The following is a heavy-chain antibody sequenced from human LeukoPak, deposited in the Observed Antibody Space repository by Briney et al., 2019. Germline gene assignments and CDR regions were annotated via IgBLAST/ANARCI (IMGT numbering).Heavy chain of an antibody. CDR1: GGSVNSGSYF. J-gene: IGHJ6*02. CDR2: IQNSART. Sequence: SETLSLTCTVSGGSVNSGSYFWSWIRQPPGKGLEWIGYIQNSARTNYNPSLESRVTITMHSSKDQFSLRLSSVTAADTAVYYCATDYSNFYGMDVWGQGTTVTVSS. D-gene: IGHD4-11*01. CDR3: ATDYSNFYGMDV. V-gene: IGHV4-61*01.